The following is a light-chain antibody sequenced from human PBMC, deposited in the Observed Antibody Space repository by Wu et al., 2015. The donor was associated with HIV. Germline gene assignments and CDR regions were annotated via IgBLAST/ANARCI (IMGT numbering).Light chain of an antibody. CDR3: QQYGSSP. Sequence: EIVLTQSPGTLSLSPGERATLSCRASQSVSSSYLAWYQQKPGQAPRLLISDASTRATGIPDRFSGSGSGTDFTLTISRLEPEDFAVYYCQQYGSSPFGQGTKVEIK. J-gene: IGKJ1*01. CDR1: QSVSSSY. CDR2: DAS. V-gene: IGKV3-20*01.